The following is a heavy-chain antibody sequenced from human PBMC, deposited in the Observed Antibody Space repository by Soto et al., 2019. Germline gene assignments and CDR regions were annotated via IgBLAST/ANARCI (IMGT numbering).Heavy chain of an antibody. Sequence: QVQLQESGPGLVKPSDTLSLTCTVSGGSISGYYWSWILQSPGKGLEYIGYIYYRGSTNYNPSLKSRVTMSVDTSRNQFSLKVNSVTAADTAVYYCARQQLLPFYYALDVWGQGTTVTVSS. CDR1: GGSISGYY. J-gene: IGHJ6*02. V-gene: IGHV4-59*07. CDR2: IYYRGST. CDR3: ARQQLLPFYYALDV. D-gene: IGHD6-13*01.